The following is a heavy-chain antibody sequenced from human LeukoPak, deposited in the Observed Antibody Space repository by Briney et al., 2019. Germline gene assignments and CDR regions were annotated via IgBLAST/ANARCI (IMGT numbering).Heavy chain of an antibody. V-gene: IGHV3-21*01. CDR2: ISSSSYI. D-gene: IGHD3-22*01. CDR3: LTYYYDSRIPH. Sequence: GGSLRLSCAASGFTFSSYSMNWVRQAPGKGLEWVSSISSSSYIYCADSVKGRFTISRDNAKNSLYLQMNSLRAEDTAVYYCLTYYYDSRIPHWGQGTLVTVSS. J-gene: IGHJ4*02. CDR1: GFTFSSYS.